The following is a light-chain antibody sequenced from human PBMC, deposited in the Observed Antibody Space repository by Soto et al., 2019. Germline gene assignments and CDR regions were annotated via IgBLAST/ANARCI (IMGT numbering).Light chain of an antibody. V-gene: IGKV3-15*01. J-gene: IGKJ5*01. Sequence: EIVMTQSPATLSVSLGERATLSCRASQSVSSNLAWYQQKPGQAPRLLIYGASTRATGIPARFSGSGSGTEFTLTISSLHSEDFAVYYCQQYNNWLPITFGQGTRLEIK. CDR2: GAS. CDR3: QQYNNWLPIT. CDR1: QSVSSN.